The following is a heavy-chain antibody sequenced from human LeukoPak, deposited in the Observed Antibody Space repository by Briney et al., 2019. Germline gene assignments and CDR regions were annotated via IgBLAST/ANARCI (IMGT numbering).Heavy chain of an antibody. CDR2: ISYDGSNK. V-gene: IGHV3-30*03. Sequence: GRSLRLSCAASGFTFSSYGMHWVRQAPGKGLEWVAVISYDGSNKYYADSVKGRFTISRDNSKNTLYLQMNSLRAEDTAVYYCAILQGRAGSTNLDYWGQGTLVTVSS. CDR1: GFTFSSYG. D-gene: IGHD3-10*01. J-gene: IGHJ4*02. CDR3: AILQGRAGSTNLDY.